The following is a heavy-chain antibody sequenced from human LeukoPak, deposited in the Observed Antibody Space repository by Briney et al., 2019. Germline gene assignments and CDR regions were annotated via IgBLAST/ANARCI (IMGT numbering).Heavy chain of an antibody. CDR1: GYSISSGCY. J-gene: IGHJ4*02. V-gene: IGHV4-38-2*02. Sequence: PSETLSLTCTVSGYSISSGCYWGWIRQPPGKGLEWIGSIYHSGSTYYNPSLKSRVTISVDTSKNQFSLKLSSVTAADTAVYYCARDPPSVAAAGIADWGQGTLVTVSS. CDR3: ARDPPSVAAAGIAD. CDR2: IYHSGST. D-gene: IGHD6-13*01.